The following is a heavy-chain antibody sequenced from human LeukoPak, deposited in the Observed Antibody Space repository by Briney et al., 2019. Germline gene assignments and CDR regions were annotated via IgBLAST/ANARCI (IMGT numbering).Heavy chain of an antibody. CDR2: INIHDDA. J-gene: IGHJ4*02. CDR1: GFSVSGNY. CDR3: ARGLVYYDTTGSYLAERPYFDS. Sequence: GESLRLSCAASGFSVSGNYLTWVRQAPGRGLEWVSFINIHDDAFYADSVKGRFTVSRDNSKNILYLQMNSLRAGDTAIYYCARGLVYYDTTGSYLAERPYFDSWGQGTLVTVSS. D-gene: IGHD3-16*01. V-gene: IGHV3-53*01.